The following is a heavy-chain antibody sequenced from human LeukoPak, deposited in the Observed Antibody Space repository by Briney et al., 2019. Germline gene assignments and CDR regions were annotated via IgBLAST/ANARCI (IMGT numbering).Heavy chain of an antibody. V-gene: IGHV1-2*06. D-gene: IGHD2-15*01. CDR1: GYTFTGYY. Sequence: EASVKVSCKASGYTFTGYYMHWVRQAPGQGLEWMGRINPNSGGTNYAQKFQGRVTMTRDTSISTAYMELSRLRSDDTAVYHCARYCSSTSCGRGYCSGGSPCKVYWGQGTLVTVSS. J-gene: IGHJ4*02. CDR3: ARYCSSTSCGRGYCSGGSPCKVY. CDR2: INPNSGGT.